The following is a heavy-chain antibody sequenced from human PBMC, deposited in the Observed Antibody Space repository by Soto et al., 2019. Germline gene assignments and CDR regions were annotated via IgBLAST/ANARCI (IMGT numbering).Heavy chain of an antibody. J-gene: IGHJ4*02. D-gene: IGHD1-26*01. CDR3: ARDRGIVGATPNSYSFDS. Sequence: QVQLVQSGAEVKKPGSSVKVSCKASGGTFSSYAISWVRQAPGQGLEWMGGIIPIFGTANYAQKFQGRVTITADESTSTAYMELSSLRSEDTAVYYCARDRGIVGATPNSYSFDSWGQGTLVTVSS. CDR2: IIPIFGTA. CDR1: GGTFSSYA. V-gene: IGHV1-69*01.